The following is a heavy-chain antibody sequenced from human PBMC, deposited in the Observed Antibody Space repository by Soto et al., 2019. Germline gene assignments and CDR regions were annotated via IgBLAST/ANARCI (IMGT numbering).Heavy chain of an antibody. CDR1: GYTFTGYY. CDR2: INPNSGGT. Sequence: ASVKVSCKASGYTFTGYYMHWVRQAPGQGLEWMGWINPNSGGTNYAQKFQGWVTMTRDTSISTAYMELSRLRSDDTAVYYCAIPFYSSSSSDAFESWGQGTMVPVSS. D-gene: IGHD6-6*01. V-gene: IGHV1-2*04. CDR3: AIPFYSSSSSDAFES. J-gene: IGHJ3*02.